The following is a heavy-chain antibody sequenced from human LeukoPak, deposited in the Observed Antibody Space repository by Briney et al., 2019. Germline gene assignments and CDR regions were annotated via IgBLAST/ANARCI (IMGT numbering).Heavy chain of an antibody. CDR1: GFTFSSYW. CDR3: ARGAWTFDY. D-gene: IGHD3/OR15-3a*01. V-gene: IGHV3-7*01. CDR2: IKQEGSEK. J-gene: IGHJ4*02. Sequence: PGGSLRLSCVASGFTFSSYWMSWVRQAPGKGLEWVANIKQEGSEKYYVDSVKGRFTISRDNAKNSLYLQMNSLRAEDTAVYYCARGAWTFDYWGQGTLVSVSS.